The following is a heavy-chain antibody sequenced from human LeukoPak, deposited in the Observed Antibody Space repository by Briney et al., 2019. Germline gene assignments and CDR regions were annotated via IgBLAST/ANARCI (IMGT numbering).Heavy chain of an antibody. J-gene: IGHJ6*03. CDR2: IKQDGSEK. D-gene: IGHD2-15*01. CDR1: GFTFSSYW. Sequence: PGGSLRLSCAASGFTFSSYWMSWVRQAPGKWLEWVANIKQDGSEKYYVDSVKGRFTISRDNAKNSLYLQMNSLRSEDTAVYYCARGIGDCSGGSCFAYYYYYYMDVWGKGTTVTVSS. CDR3: ARGIGDCSGGSCFAYYYYYYMDV. V-gene: IGHV3-7*03.